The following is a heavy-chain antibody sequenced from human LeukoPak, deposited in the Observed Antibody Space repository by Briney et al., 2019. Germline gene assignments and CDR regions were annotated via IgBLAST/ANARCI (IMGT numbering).Heavy chain of an antibody. V-gene: IGHV3-48*03. CDR2: ISSSGSTI. J-gene: IGHJ4*02. Sequence: HAGGSLRLSCAASGFTFSSYEMNWVRQAPGKGLEWVSYISSSGSTIYYADSVKGRFTISRDNSKNTLYLQMNSLRAEDTAVYYCAKEQRRDFDYWGQGTLVTVSS. CDR1: GFTFSSYE. CDR3: AKEQRRDFDY. D-gene: IGHD6-25*01.